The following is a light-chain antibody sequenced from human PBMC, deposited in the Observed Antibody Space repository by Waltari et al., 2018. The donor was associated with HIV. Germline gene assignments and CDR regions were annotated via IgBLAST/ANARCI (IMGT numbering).Light chain of an antibody. V-gene: IGLV3-21*04. CDR3: QVWDSSSDAYV. CDR1: NIGSKS. Sequence: SYVLAQPPSVSVAPGKTARITCGGNNIGSKSVHWYQQKPGQAPVVVIYYDSDRPSGSPERFSGSNSEHTATLTISRVEAGDEADEYCQVWDSSSDAYVFGTGTKVTVL. CDR2: YDS. J-gene: IGLJ1*01.